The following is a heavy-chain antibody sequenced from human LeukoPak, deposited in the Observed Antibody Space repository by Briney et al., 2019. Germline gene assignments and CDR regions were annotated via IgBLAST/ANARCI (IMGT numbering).Heavy chain of an antibody. CDR3: ARDAIKYYCDSSGFDHYMDV. Sequence: GGSLRLSCAASGFTFSSYWMHWVRQAPGKGLVWVSRINCDGSSTSYADSVKGRFTISRDNAKNTLYLQMNSLRAEDTAVYYCARDAIKYYCDSSGFDHYMDVWGKGTTVTVSS. CDR2: INCDGSST. V-gene: IGHV3-74*01. D-gene: IGHD3-22*01. CDR1: GFTFSSYW. J-gene: IGHJ6*03.